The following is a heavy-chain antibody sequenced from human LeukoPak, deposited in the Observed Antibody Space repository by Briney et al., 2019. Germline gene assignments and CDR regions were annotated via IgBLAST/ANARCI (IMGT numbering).Heavy chain of an antibody. CDR1: GGSISSSSYY. V-gene: IGHV4-39*01. CDR2: IYYSGST. CDR3: ASGPGSGWYERVDC. J-gene: IGHJ4*02. Sequence: SETLSLTCTVSGGSISSSSYYWGWIRQPPGKGLEWIGSIYYSGSTYYNPSLKSRVTISVDTSKNQFSLKLSSVTAADTAVYYCASGPGSGWYERVDCWGQGTLVTVSS. D-gene: IGHD6-19*01.